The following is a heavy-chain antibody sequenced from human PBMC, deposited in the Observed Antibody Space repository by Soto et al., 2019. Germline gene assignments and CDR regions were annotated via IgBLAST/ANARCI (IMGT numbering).Heavy chain of an antibody. Sequence: LRLSCAASGFTFSDYAISWVRQAPWKGLDLVSGIISRGEQTFYADSGKGGFTISRGDCEGTLYLRLKSRRAEGAAVYYCAKLLRPALQFFDFWGQGTLVTVSX. J-gene: IGHJ4*02. V-gene: IGHV3-23*01. D-gene: IGHD4-4*01. CDR2: IISRGEQT. CDR3: AKLLRPALQFFDF. CDR1: GFTFSDYA.